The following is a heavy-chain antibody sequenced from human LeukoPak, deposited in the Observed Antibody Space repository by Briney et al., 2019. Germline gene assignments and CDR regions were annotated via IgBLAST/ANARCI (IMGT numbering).Heavy chain of an antibody. CDR2: IYYSGST. J-gene: IGHJ4*02. V-gene: IGHV4-59*01. Sequence: SETLSLTWTVSGGSISRYYWSVIRQPPRQVPCLIGYIYYSGSTNYNPSLKSRVTISVDTSKNQFSLKLSSVTAADTAVYYCARSYCGGDCYSFDYWGQGTLVTVSS. CDR1: GGSISRYY. CDR3: ARSYCGGDCYSFDY. D-gene: IGHD2-21*02.